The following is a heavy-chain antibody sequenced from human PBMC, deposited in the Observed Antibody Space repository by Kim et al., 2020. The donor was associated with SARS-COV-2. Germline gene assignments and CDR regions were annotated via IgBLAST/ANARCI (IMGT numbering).Heavy chain of an antibody. D-gene: IGHD6-13*01. CDR1: GGSFSGYY. V-gene: IGHV4-34*01. CDR2: INHSGST. CDR3: ARGLRVAAAGYYYYYGMDG. J-gene: IGHJ6*02. Sequence: SETLSLTCAVYGGSFSGYYWSWIRQPPGKGLEWIGEINHSGSTNYNPSLKSRVTISVDTSKNQFSLKLSSVTAADTAVYYCARGLRVAAAGYYYYYGMDGWGQGTTVTVSS.